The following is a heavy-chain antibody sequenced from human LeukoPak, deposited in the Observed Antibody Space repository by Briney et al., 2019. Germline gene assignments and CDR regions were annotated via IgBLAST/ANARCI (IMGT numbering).Heavy chain of an antibody. V-gene: IGHV3-23*01. Sequence: GGSLRLSCAASGFTFSTYAVNWVRQAPGKGLEWVSTISGSGDSTYYADSVKGRFTISRDNSKNTLYLQMNSLRAEDTAVYYCATSLSAPEIDAFDIWGQGTMVTVSS. CDR2: ISGSGDST. CDR1: GFTFSTYA. J-gene: IGHJ3*02. D-gene: IGHD2-15*01. CDR3: ATSLSAPEIDAFDI.